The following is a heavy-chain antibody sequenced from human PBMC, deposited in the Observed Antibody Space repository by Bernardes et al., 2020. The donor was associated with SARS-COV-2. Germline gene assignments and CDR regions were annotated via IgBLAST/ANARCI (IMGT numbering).Heavy chain of an antibody. CDR3: ARVFHGVRQYYFDY. D-gene: IGHD2-8*01. CDR1: GGSISSGGYY. V-gene: IGHV4-31*03. Sequence: SETLSLTCTVSGGSISSGGYYWSWLRQHPGKGLEWIGYIYYSGSTYYNPSLKSRVTISVDTSKNQFSLKLSSVTAADTAVYYCARVFHGVRQYYFDYWGQGTLVTVSS. CDR2: IYYSGST. J-gene: IGHJ4*02.